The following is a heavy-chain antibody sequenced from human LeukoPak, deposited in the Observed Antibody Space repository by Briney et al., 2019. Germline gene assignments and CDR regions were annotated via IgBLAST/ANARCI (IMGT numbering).Heavy chain of an antibody. CDR1: GYSISSGYY. CDR3: ARDPYYYDSSGYYYEGGYFDY. Sequence: SETLSLTCTVSGYSISSGYYWGWVRQPPGEGLEWIGSIYHSGSTYYNPSLKSRVTISVDTSKNQFSLKLSSVTAADTAVYYCARDPYYYDSSGYYYEGGYFDYWGQGTLVTVSS. V-gene: IGHV4-38-2*02. J-gene: IGHJ4*02. CDR2: IYHSGST. D-gene: IGHD3-22*01.